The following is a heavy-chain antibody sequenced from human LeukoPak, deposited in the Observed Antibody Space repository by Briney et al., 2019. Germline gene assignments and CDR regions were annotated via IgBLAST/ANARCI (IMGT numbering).Heavy chain of an antibody. CDR1: GYTFTDYY. D-gene: IGHD1-26*01. CDR2: INPNSGGT. V-gene: IGHV1-2*02. Sequence: ASVKASCKASGYTFTDYYMHWVRQAPGQGLEWMGWINPNSGGTNYAQKFQGRVTMTRDTSISTAYMELSRLRSDDTAVYYCAREGPIVGATHLVDYWGQGTLVSVSS. J-gene: IGHJ4*02. CDR3: AREGPIVGATHLVDY.